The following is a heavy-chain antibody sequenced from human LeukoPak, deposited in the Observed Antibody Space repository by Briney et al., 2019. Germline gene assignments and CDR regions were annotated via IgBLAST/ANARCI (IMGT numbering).Heavy chain of an antibody. CDR2: INHSGST. CDR1: GGSISGYY. J-gene: IGHJ3*02. D-gene: IGHD2-15*01. CDR3: ARGMVRSGYCSGGSCYGDAFDI. V-gene: IGHV4-34*01. Sequence: PSETLSLTCTVSGGSISGYYWSWIRQPPGKGLEWIGEINHSGSTNYNPSLKSRVTISVDTSKKQFSLKLSSVTAADTAVYYCARGMVRSGYCSGGSCYGDAFDIWGQGTMVTVSS.